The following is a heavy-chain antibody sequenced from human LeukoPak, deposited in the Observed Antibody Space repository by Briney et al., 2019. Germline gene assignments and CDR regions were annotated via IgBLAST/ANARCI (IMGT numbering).Heavy chain of an antibody. D-gene: IGHD4-17*01. Sequence: ASVKVSCKTSGYRFNAYGISWVRQAPGQGLEWMGWISGYNGNTNYEEKVQGRLIMTLDTSTTTAYMELSGLRSDDTAVYYCARVFDFGDNGDDAFDYWGQGTMVIVSS. CDR3: ARVFDFGDNGDDAFDY. CDR2: ISGYNGNT. V-gene: IGHV1-18*01. J-gene: IGHJ3*01. CDR1: GYRFNAYG.